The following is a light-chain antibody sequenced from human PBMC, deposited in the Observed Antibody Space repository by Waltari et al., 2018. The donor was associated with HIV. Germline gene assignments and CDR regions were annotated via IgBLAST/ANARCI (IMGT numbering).Light chain of an antibody. CDR2: EVS. CDR1: SSDVGGYNS. Sequence: QSALTQPASVSGSPGQSITISCTGTSSDVGGYNSVSWHQQHPGKAPNLIIYEVSIRPSGVSSRFSGSKSGNTASLTISGLQTGDEANYYCSSYTSGSTLEVFGTGTKVTVL. V-gene: IGLV2-14*01. J-gene: IGLJ1*01. CDR3: SSYTSGSTLEV.